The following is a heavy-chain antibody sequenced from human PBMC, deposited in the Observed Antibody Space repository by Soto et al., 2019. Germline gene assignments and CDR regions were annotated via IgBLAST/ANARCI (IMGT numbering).Heavy chain of an antibody. Sequence: SETLSLTCSVSGDSISNLDYFWAWIRQPPGQALECIGYIYKSATTYYNPSFESRVAISVDTSKSQFSLNVTSVTAADTAVYFCARGRYCLTGRCFPNWFDSWGQGALVTVSS. CDR3: ARGRYCLTGRCFPNWFDS. CDR2: IYKSATT. V-gene: IGHV4-30-4*01. J-gene: IGHJ5*01. CDR1: GDSISNLDYF. D-gene: IGHD7-27*01.